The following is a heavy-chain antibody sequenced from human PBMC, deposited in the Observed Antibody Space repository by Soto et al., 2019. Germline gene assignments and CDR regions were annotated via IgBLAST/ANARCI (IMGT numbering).Heavy chain of an antibody. CDR1: GAXVSSKSGA. Sequence: QXLSLTCASSGAXVSSKSGAWNWIRQSPSRGLEWLGRKYYRSKWYKEYAASVKSRITINPETSKNQFSLQFNSVSHEDTAVYYCARTVGWIDPWGQGTLGTVSS. V-gene: IGHV6-1*01. CDR3: ARTVGWIDP. CDR2: KYYRSKWYK. J-gene: IGHJ5*02.